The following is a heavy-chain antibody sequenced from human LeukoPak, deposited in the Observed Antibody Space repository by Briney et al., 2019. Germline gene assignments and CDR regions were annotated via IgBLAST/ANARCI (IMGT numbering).Heavy chain of an antibody. V-gene: IGHV1-2*02. CDR1: GYTFTAYY. J-gene: IGHJ4*02. Sequence: GASVKVSCKAFGYTFTAYYMHWVRQAPGQGFEWMGWINLDSGATDYVQKFKGRVTMTRDTSISSAYMELSRLRSDATAVYYCARDKMVRGVSDYWGEGTLVTVSS. CDR2: INLDSGAT. D-gene: IGHD3-10*01. CDR3: ARDKMVRGVSDY.